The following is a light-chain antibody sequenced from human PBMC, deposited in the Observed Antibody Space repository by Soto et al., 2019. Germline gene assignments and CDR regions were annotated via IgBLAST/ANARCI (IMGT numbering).Light chain of an antibody. CDR1: QSVSSN. CDR2: DAS. CDR3: QQYNNWAIT. V-gene: IGKV3-15*01. Sequence: EIVMTQSPVTLSVSPVERATLSCMASQSVSSNLAWYQQKPGQAPRLLMYDASTRATGIPARFSGSGSGTEFTLTISSLQSADFAVYYCQQYNNWAITFGQGTRLEIK. J-gene: IGKJ5*01.